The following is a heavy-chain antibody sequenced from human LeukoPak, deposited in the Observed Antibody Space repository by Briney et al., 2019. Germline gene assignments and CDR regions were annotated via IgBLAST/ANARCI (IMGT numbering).Heavy chain of an antibody. Sequence: SETLSLTCTVSGGSISSSSYYWGWIRQPPGKGLEWIGSIYYSGSTCYNPSLKSRVTISVDTSKNQFSLKLSSVTAADTAVYYCARSPVLRFLEWLLLLDYWGQGTLVTVSS. J-gene: IGHJ4*02. CDR2: IYYSGST. V-gene: IGHV4-39*01. D-gene: IGHD3-3*01. CDR3: ARSPVLRFLEWLLLLDY. CDR1: GGSISSSSYY.